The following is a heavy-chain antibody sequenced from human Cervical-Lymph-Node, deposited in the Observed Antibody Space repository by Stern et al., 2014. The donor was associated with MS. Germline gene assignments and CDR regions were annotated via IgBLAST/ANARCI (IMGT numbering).Heavy chain of an antibody. J-gene: IGHJ4*02. CDR3: ARDQGGIADS. V-gene: IGHV1-69*01. Sequence: LVQSGAEVKKPGSSVKVSCKASGGSFSMDTISWVRQAPGQGLEWMGGLTPMFGTSNYAQKFQGRVTTTADVSTSTAYMELTSLRSEDTAVYFCARDQGGIADSWGQGTLVIVSS. CDR2: LTPMFGTS. CDR1: GGSFSMDT. D-gene: IGHD6-13*01.